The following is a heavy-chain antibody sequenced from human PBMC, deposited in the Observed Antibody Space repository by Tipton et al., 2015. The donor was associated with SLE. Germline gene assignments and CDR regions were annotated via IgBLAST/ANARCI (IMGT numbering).Heavy chain of an antibody. D-gene: IGHD6-6*01. CDR3: ARGPYSSLDFYFDS. Sequence: TLSLTCAVSGYSLNSGYCWGWIRQPPGKGLEWIGNIFHTGSTHYNPSLKSRVTMSVDTSKNQFSLRLSSVTAADTAVYYCARGPYSSLDFYFDSWGQGTLVTVSS. J-gene: IGHJ4*02. CDR2: IFHTGST. CDR1: GYSLNSGYC. V-gene: IGHV4-38-2*01.